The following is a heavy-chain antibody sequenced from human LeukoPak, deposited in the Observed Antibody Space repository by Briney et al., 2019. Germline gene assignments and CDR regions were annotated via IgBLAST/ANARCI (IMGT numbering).Heavy chain of an antibody. J-gene: IGHJ5*02. CDR3: ARWAAPDILTGYYKAQSYNWFDP. CDR2: IDPRVSYT. V-gene: IGHV5-10-1*01. D-gene: IGHD3-9*01. CDR1: GYSFTSYW. Sequence: GESLKISRKGSGYSFTSYWISWVRQMPGKGVEWMGRIDPRVSYTNYSPSFQGHVTISADKSISTAYLQWSSLKASDTAMYYCARWAAPDILTGYYKAQSYNWFDPWGQGTLVTVSS.